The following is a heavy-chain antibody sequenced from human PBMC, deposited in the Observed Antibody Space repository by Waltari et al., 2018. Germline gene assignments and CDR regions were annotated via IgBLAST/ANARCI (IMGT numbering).Heavy chain of an antibody. J-gene: IGHJ4*02. D-gene: IGHD5-12*01. V-gene: IGHV3-30*01. CDR2: ISYDGSNK. CDR1: GFSFSSYA. Sequence: QVQLVESGGGVVQPGRSLRLSCAASGFSFSSYAMHWVRQAPGKGLEWVAVISYDGSNKYYADSVKGRFTISRDNSKNTLYLQMNSLRAEDTAVYYCARDYSVDIVATILYWGQGTLVTVSS. CDR3: ARDYSVDIVATILY.